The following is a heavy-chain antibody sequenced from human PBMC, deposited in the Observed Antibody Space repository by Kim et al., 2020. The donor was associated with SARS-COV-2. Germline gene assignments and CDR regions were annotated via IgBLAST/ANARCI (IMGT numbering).Heavy chain of an antibody. CDR1: GYSFTSYW. CDR2: MYPGDSDT. CDR3: ATESTGWYGSLDV. Sequence: GESLKISCKGSGYSFTSYWIGWVRQMPGKGLEWMGIMYPGDSDTRYSPSFQGQVTISADESISTAYLQWSSLKASDTAMYYCATESTGWYGSLDVWGQGTTVTVSS. J-gene: IGHJ6*02. V-gene: IGHV5-51*01. D-gene: IGHD6-19*01.